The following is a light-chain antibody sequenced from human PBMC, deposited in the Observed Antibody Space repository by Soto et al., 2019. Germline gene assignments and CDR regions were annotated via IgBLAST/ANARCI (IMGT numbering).Light chain of an antibody. CDR2: AAS. CDR1: EDINNN. CDR3: QHYDNFPPLRT. J-gene: IGKJ4*01. Sequence: DIQMTQSPSSLSVSVGDRVTITCQASEDINNNLNWYQKKPGEAPKLLIYAASNSQAGVPSRFSGSGSGTHYTFTISSLQPDDTATYYCQHYDNFPPLRTFGGGTKVEIK. V-gene: IGKV1-33*01.